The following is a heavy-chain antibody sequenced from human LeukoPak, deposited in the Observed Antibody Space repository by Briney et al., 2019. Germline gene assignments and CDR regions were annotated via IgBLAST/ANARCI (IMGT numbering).Heavy chain of an antibody. D-gene: IGHD3-22*01. V-gene: IGHV2-5*02. CDR1: GFSLSTSGVG. CDR3: AHSSYYYDSSGYDAFDI. CDR2: IYWDDDK. Sequence: SGPMLVKPTQTLTLTCTFSGFSLSTSGVGVGWIRQPPGKALEWLALIYWDDDKRYSPSLKSRLTITKDTSKNQVVLTMTNMDPVDTATYYCAHSSYYYDSSGYDAFDIWGQGTMVTVSS. J-gene: IGHJ3*02.